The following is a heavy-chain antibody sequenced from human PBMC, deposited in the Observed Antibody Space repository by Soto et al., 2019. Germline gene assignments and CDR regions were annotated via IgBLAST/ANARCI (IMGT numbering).Heavy chain of an antibody. Sequence: EVQLVESGGDLVQPGGSLRLSCAASGFTFTRAWLNWVRQAPGKGLEWVGRAKSEINGGAVDYAAPVKGRFTIQRDASQNTVYLQMNSLRADDTAVYYCAADLPDWGAYAFDYWGHGTQVTVSS. CDR1: GFTFTRAW. D-gene: IGHD3-16*01. CDR3: AADLPDWGAYAFDY. V-gene: IGHV3-15*07. CDR2: AKSEINGGAV. J-gene: IGHJ4*01.